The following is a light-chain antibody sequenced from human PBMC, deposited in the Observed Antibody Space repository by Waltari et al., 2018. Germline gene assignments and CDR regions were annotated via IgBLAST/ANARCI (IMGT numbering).Light chain of an antibody. CDR1: QSISSW. CDR3: QQYNSYSPWT. CDR2: KAS. J-gene: IGKJ1*01. V-gene: IGKV1-5*03. Sequence: DIQMTQSPSTLSASVGDRVPINFRASQSISSWLAWYEQKPGKAPKLLIYKASSLESGVPSRFSGSGSGTEFTLTISSLQPDDFATYYCQQYNSYSPWTFGQGTKVEIK.